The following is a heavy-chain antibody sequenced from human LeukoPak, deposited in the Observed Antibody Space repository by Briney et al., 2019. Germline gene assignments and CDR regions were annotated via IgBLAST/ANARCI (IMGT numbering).Heavy chain of an antibody. CDR3: TRAGYSSGFDS. CDR1: GFTFSSYA. V-gene: IGHV3-23*01. D-gene: IGHD6-19*01. CDR2: ISGSGGST. Sequence: PGGSLRLSCAASGFTFSSYAMSWVRQAPGKGLEWVSAISGSGGSTYYADSVKGRFTISRDNPKNTLYLQMNSLRAEDTAVYYCTRAGYSSGFDSWGQGTLVTVSS. J-gene: IGHJ5*01.